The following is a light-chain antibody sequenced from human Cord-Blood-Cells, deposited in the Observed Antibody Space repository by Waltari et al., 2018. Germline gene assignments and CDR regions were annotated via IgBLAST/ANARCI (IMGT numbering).Light chain of an antibody. V-gene: IGLV2-23*02. J-gene: IGLJ1*01. Sequence: QSALTQPASVSGSPGQSITISCTGTSSDVGRYNLVSWYQQHPGKAPKLMIYEVSKRPSGVSNRFSGSKSGNTAFLTIAGLQAEDEADYYCCSYAGSSTYVFGTGTKVTVL. CDR3: CSYAGSSTYV. CDR1: SSDVGRYNL. CDR2: EVS.